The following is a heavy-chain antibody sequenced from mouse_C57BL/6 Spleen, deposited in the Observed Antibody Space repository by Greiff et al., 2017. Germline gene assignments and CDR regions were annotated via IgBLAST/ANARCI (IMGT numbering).Heavy chain of an antibody. D-gene: IGHD1-1*01. V-gene: IGHV1-81*01. Sequence: VQLQQSGAELARPGASVKLSCKASGYTFTSYGISWVKQRTGQGLEWIGEIYPRSGNTYYNEKFKGKATLTADKSSSTAYMELRRLTSEDSAVYFCAKGITTVVATDFDVWGTGTTVTVSS. J-gene: IGHJ1*03. CDR1: GYTFTSYG. CDR2: IYPRSGNT. CDR3: AKGITTVVATDFDV.